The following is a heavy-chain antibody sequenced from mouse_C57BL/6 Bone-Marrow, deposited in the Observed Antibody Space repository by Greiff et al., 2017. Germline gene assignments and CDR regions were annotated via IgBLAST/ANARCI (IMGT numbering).Heavy chain of an antibody. V-gene: IGHV1-75*01. J-gene: IGHJ4*01. CDR1: GYTFTDYY. CDR3: ARGGDAMDY. Sequence: VKLMESGPELVKPGASVKISCKASGYTFTDYYINWVKQRPGQGLEWIGWIFPGSGSTYYNEKFKGKATLTVDQSSSTAYMLLSSLTSEDSAVYFCARGGDAMDYWGQGTSVTVSS. CDR2: IFPGSGST.